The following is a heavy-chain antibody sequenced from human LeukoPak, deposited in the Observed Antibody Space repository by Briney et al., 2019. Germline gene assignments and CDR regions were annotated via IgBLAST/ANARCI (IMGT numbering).Heavy chain of an antibody. CDR1: GFTFGDYA. D-gene: IGHD6-13*01. CDR2: IRSKAYGGTT. V-gene: IGHV3-49*03. J-gene: IGHJ4*02. CDR3: TRVGDNTNGKSTTGIAAAGLCFFDY. Sequence: GGSLRLSCTASGFTFGDYAMSWFRQAPGKGLEWVGFIRSKAYGGTTEYAASVKGRFTISRDDSKSIAYLQMNSLKTEDTAVYYCTRVGDNTNGKSTTGIAAAGLCFFDYWGQGTLVTVSS.